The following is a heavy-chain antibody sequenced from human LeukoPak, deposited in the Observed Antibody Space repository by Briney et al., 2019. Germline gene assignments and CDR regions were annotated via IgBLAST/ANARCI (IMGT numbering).Heavy chain of an antibody. D-gene: IGHD3-22*01. J-gene: IGHJ4*02. CDR1: GFIFSSYA. Sequence: PGGSLRLSCAASGFIFSSYAMSWVRQARGKGLEWVFAFSGSGGSTYYADSVKGRFTISRDNSNNTLYLQMNSLRAEDTAVYYCAKDEDYYDSSGYYPAVDYWGQGTLVTVSS. V-gene: IGHV3-23*01. CDR3: AKDEDYYDSSGYYPAVDY. CDR2: FSGSGGST.